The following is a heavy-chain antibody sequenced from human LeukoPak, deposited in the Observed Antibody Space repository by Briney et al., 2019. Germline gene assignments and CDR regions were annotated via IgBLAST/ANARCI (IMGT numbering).Heavy chain of an antibody. CDR2: ISGSGGST. CDR3: AKDERYCSGTTCYYPYDTFDI. CDR1: EFTFSNYA. V-gene: IGHV3-23*01. D-gene: IGHD2-2*01. J-gene: IGHJ3*02. Sequence: GGTLRLSCAASEFTFSNYAMSWVRQVPGKGLEWVSGISGSGGSTYYADSVKGRFTISRDNSKTTMYLHMNSLRAEDTAVYYCAKDERYCSGTTCYYPYDTFDIWGQGTMVTVSS.